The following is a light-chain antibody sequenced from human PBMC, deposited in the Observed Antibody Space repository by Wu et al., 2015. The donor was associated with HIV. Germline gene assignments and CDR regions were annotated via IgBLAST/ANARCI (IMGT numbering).Light chain of an antibody. CDR3: QHYGTVPCT. Sequence: EIVLTQSPGILSLSPGERATLSCRASQSVSSDYLAWYRQLPGQSPRLLFYAASSRAIGTPDRFSGSGSGTDLTLTISRLEPEDFAMYFCQHYGTVPCTFGQGTKVEIK. CDR2: AAS. J-gene: IGKJ1*01. V-gene: IGKV3-20*01. CDR1: QSVSSDY.